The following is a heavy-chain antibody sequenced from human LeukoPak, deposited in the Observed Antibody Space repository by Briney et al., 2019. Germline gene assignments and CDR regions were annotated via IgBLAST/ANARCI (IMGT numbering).Heavy chain of an antibody. CDR2: INPSTGGT. V-gene: IGHV1-2*06. CDR1: GYTFIGYY. D-gene: IGHD4-17*01. Sequence: ASVKVSCKASGYTFIGYYMHWVRQAPGQGLEWMGRINPSTGGTNSAQKFQGRVTMTRDTSFSTAYMELSRLTSDDTAIYYCARGQPYGDYNYFDPWGQGTLVTVSS. J-gene: IGHJ5*02. CDR3: ARGQPYGDYNYFDP.